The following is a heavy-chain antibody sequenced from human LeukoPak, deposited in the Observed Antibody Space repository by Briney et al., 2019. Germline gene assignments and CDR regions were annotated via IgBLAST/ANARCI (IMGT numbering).Heavy chain of an antibody. CDR3: ARAGGYNSPFGY. V-gene: IGHV4-59*01. CDR2: ISYSGNT. Sequence: SETLSLTCTVSGGSISSYYWSWIRQPPGKGLEGIGYISYSGNTNYNPSLQSRVTISADTSKNQFSLKLSSVTAADTAVYYCARAGGYNSPFGYWGQGTLVTVSS. CDR1: GGSISSYY. J-gene: IGHJ4*02. D-gene: IGHD5-24*01.